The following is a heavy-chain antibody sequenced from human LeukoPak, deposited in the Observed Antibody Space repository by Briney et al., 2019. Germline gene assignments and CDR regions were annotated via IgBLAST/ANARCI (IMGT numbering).Heavy chain of an antibody. D-gene: IGHD1-1*01. J-gene: IGHJ6*01. Sequence: GGSLRLSCAASGFTFSSSEMNWVRQAPGKGLEWVSYISSGGIIISYADSVKGRFTISRDNAKNSLYLQMNSLRAEDTAVYYCARDSLARGYSYGMDVWGQGTTIAVSS. CDR1: GFTFSSSE. CDR2: ISSGGIII. CDR3: ARDSLARGYSYGMDV. V-gene: IGHV3-48*03.